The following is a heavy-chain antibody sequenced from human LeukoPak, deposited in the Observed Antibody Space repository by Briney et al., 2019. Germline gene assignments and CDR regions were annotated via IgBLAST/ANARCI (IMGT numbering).Heavy chain of an antibody. CDR2: ISGSGGST. CDR1: GVTLSTHA. Sequence: PGGSLRLSCAVSGVTLSTHAMSWVRQAPGKGLEWVSAISGSGGSTYYADSVKGRFTISRDNSKNTLYLQMNSLRAEDTAVYYCAKYPIPYDYSNSIFDYWGQGTLVTVSS. J-gene: IGHJ4*02. CDR3: AKYPIPYDYSNSIFDY. D-gene: IGHD4-11*01. V-gene: IGHV3-23*01.